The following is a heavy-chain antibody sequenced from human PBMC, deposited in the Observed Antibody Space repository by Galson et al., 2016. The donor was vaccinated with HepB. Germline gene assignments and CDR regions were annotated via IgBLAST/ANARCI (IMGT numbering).Heavy chain of an antibody. CDR2: IDGRDDTT. V-gene: IGHV3-23*01. D-gene: IGHD3-16*01. Sequence: SLRLSCAASGFTFSSSSMSWVRQAPGKGLEWVAAIDGRDDTTYYADSVKGHFSISRDSSKNTLYLQMNTLRVKDTAVYYCAKGGDYDNWGQGTLVTVSS. CDR1: GFTFSSSS. CDR3: AKGGDYDN. J-gene: IGHJ4*02.